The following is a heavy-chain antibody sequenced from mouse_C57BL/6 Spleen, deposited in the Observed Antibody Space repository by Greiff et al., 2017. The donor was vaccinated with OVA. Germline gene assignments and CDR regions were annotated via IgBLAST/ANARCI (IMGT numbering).Heavy chain of an antibody. CDR3: ARALMVTTFDY. V-gene: IGHV1-82*01. CDR2: IYPGDGDT. J-gene: IGHJ2*01. D-gene: IGHD2-2*01. Sequence: QVQLQQSGPELVKPGASVKISCKASGYAFSSSWMNWVKQRPGKGLEWIGRIYPGDGDTNYNGKFKGKATLTADKSSSPAYMQLSSLTSEDSAVYFCARALMVTTFDYWGQGTTLTVSA. CDR1: GYAFSSSW.